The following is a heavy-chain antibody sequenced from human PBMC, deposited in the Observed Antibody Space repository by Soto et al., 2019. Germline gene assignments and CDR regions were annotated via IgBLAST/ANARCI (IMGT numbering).Heavy chain of an antibody. J-gene: IGHJ4*02. D-gene: IGHD2-2*01. CDR2: IYYSGST. V-gene: IGHV4-39*01. CDR1: GGCISSSSYY. CDR3: ARRSIVVVPAAQSLFDY. Sequence: SETLSLTCTVSGGCISSSSYYWGWIRQPPGKGLEWIGSIYYSGSTYYNPSLKSRVTISVDTSKNQFSLKLSSVTAADTAVYYCARRSIVVVPAAQSLFDYWGQGTLVTVSS.